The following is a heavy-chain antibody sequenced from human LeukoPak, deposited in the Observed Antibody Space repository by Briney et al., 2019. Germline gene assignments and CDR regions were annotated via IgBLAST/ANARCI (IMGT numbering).Heavy chain of an antibody. Sequence: GGSLRLSCAASGVPFDDYGMSWGSLAPGEGLEWVSGVSWNGAYTEYADSVRGRFTISRDNAKKSLYLQMNSLRVDDTALYYCARRKGPYGSGTYYDSWGQGTLVSVSS. V-gene: IGHV3-20*04. CDR2: VSWNGAYT. CDR3: ARRKGPYGSGTYYDS. J-gene: IGHJ4*02. CDR1: GVPFDDYG. D-gene: IGHD3-10*01.